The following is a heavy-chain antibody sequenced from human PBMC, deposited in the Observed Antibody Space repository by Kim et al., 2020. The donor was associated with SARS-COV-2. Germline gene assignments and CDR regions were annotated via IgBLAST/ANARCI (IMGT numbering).Heavy chain of an antibody. J-gene: IGHJ4*02. V-gene: IGHV1-69*01. D-gene: IGHD6-13*01. Sequence: NYAPKFQGRVTITADESTSTAYMELSSLRSEDTAVYYCARDRVGSSWYTYWGQGTLVTVSS. CDR3: ARDRVGSSWYTY.